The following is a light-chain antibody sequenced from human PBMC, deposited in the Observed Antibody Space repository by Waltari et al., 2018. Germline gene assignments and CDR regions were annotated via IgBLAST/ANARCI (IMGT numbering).Light chain of an antibody. CDR1: QSLLHSNGNTY. Sequence: DIVMTQTPLSLPITPGEQASISCRSSQSLLHSNGNTYLHWYLQKPGQSPQLLIYGGSNRASGVPDRFSGSGSGTDFTLKISKVEAEDVGVYYCVQAIAFPLTFGGGTKVGIK. CDR2: GGS. J-gene: IGKJ4*01. V-gene: IGKV2-40*01. CDR3: VQAIAFPLT.